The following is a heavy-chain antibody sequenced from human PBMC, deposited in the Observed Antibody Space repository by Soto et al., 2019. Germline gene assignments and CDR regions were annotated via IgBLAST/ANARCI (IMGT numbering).Heavy chain of an antibody. CDR3: AKEVIAARPYYFDH. V-gene: IGHV3-23*01. J-gene: IGHJ4*02. CDR1: GFTFNNYA. CDR2: ISASGAYT. D-gene: IGHD6-6*01. Sequence: EVHLLGSGGGLVNLGGSLRLSCAASGFTFNNYAVSWARQTPGKGLEWVATISASGAYTFYADSVKGRFTISRDNSQNTLFLHMRSLRAGDTPTYYCAKEVIAARPYYFDHWGQGTLVTVSS.